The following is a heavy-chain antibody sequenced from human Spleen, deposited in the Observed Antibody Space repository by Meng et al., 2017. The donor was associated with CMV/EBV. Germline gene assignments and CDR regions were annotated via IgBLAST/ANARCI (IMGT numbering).Heavy chain of an antibody. V-gene: IGHV1-18*01. CDR1: GGTFSSYA. CDR3: ARRGRETRIDY. D-gene: IGHD3-10*01. Sequence: ASVKVSCKASGGTFSSYAISWVRQAPGQGLEWMGWISAYNGNTNYAQKLQGRVTMTTDTSTSTAYMELRSLRSDDTAVYYCARRGRETRIDYWGQGTLVTVSS. J-gene: IGHJ4*02. CDR2: ISAYNGNT.